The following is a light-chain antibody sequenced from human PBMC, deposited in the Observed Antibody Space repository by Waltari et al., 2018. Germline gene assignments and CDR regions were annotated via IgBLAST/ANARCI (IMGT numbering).Light chain of an antibody. V-gene: IGLV1-44*01. CDR2: RID. Sequence: QSVLTQPPSASGTPGQRVTISCSGRASNIGDNVVDWYQQFPGKAPKLVIYRIDQRPPAFPDRVCVSKSGTSASLAISGLQSEDDADYYCATWDDSPNGHWVFGGGTKVTVL. CDR1: ASNIGDNV. J-gene: IGLJ3*02. CDR3: ATWDDSPNGHWV.